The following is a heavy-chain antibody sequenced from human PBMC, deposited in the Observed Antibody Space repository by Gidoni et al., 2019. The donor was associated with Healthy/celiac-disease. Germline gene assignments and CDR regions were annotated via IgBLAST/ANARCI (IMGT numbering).Heavy chain of an antibody. CDR2: IYYSGST. Sequence: QLQLQESGPGLVTPSETLSLTCTVSGGSISSSSYYWGWIRQPPGKGLEWIVSIYYSGSTYYNPSLKSRVTISVDTSKNQFSLKLSSVTAADTAVYYCARRDGYNSFDYWGQGTLVTVSS. D-gene: IGHD5-12*01. CDR3: ARRDGYNSFDY. J-gene: IGHJ4*02. V-gene: IGHV4-39*01. CDR1: GGSISSSSYY.